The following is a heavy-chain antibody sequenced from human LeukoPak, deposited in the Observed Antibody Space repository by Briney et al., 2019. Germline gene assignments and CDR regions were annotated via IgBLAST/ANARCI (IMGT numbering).Heavy chain of an antibody. J-gene: IGHJ6*03. CDR3: AKDNGPLWFGDDYYYYYMDV. V-gene: IGHV3-9*01. CDR2: ISWNSGSI. CDR1: GFPLSSYA. D-gene: IGHD3-10*01. Sequence: GGSLRLSCAASGFPLSSYAMSWVRQAPGKGLEWVSGISWNSGSIGYADSVKGRFTISRDNAKDSLYLHMNSLKTEDTALYYCAKDNGPLWFGDDYYYYYMDVWGEGTTVTISS.